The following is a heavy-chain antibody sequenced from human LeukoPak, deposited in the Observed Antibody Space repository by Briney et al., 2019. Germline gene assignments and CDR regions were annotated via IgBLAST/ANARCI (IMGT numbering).Heavy chain of an antibody. D-gene: IGHD6-19*01. V-gene: IGHV3-23*01. CDR1: GFTFSTYA. CDR2: ITGSGGST. J-gene: IGHJ4*02. CDR3: VKERGTAVAGTPDH. Sequence: GGSLRLSCAASGFTFSTYAMSWVRQAPGKGLEWVSVITGSGGSTYYADSVKGRFTISRDNSKNTLYLQMNSLRAEDTAVYYCVKERGTAVAGTPDHWGQGTLVTVSS.